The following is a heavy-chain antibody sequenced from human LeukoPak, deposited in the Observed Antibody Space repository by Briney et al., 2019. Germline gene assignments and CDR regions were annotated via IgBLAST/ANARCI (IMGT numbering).Heavy chain of an antibody. CDR3: ARLSGSYSSSWYLDY. V-gene: IGHV4-39*01. CDR2: IYYSGST. Sequence: SETLSLTCTVSGGSISSSSYYWGWIRQPPGKGLEWIGSIYYSGSTYYNPSLKSRVTISVDTSKNQFSLKLSSVTAADTAVYYCARLSGSYSSSWYLDYWGQGTLVSVSS. CDR1: GGSISSSSYY. D-gene: IGHD6-13*01. J-gene: IGHJ4*02.